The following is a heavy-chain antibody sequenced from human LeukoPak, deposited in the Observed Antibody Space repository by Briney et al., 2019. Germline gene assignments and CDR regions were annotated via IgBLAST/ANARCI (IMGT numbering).Heavy chain of an antibody. CDR1: GFTFSSYA. CDR3: VKDQSRDGYPLNVGFDP. J-gene: IGHJ5*02. Sequence: PGGSLRLSCAASGFTFSSYAMHWVRQAPGKGLEWVAVISYDGSNKYYADSVKGRFTISRDNSKNTLYLQMNSLRAEDTAVYYCVKDQSRDGYPLNVGFDPWGQGTLVTVSS. D-gene: IGHD5-24*01. CDR2: ISYDGSNK. V-gene: IGHV3-30-3*01.